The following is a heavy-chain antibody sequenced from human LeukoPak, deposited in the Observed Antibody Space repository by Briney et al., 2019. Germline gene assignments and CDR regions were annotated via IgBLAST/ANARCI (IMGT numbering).Heavy chain of an antibody. CDR2: ISGSGGST. CDR3: AKDSGSFYDY. D-gene: IGHD1-26*01. CDR1: GFTFSSYG. Sequence: GGSLRLSCATSGFTFSSYGMSWVRQAPGKGLEWVSAISGSGGSTYYADSVKGRFTISRDNSKNTLYLQMNSLRAEDTAVYYCAKDSGSFYDYWGQGTLVTVSS. V-gene: IGHV3-23*01. J-gene: IGHJ4*02.